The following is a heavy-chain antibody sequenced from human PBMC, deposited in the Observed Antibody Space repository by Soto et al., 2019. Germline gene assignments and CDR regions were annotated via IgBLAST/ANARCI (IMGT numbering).Heavy chain of an antibody. CDR1: GFSLSTSGVG. D-gene: IGHD3-3*01. CDR2: IYWDDDK. J-gene: IGHJ4*02. CDR3: AHRRYDFWSGYVSFDY. Sequence: QITLKESGPTLVKPTQTLTLTCTFSGFSLSTSGVGVGWIRQPPGKALEWLALIYWDDDKRYSPSLKSRLTITKDTSKNQVVLTVTNMDPVDTATYYCAHRRYDFWSGYVSFDYWGQGTLVTVSS. V-gene: IGHV2-5*02.